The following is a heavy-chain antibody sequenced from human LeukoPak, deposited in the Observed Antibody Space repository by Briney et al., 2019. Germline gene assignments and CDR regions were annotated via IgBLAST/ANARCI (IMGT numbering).Heavy chain of an antibody. D-gene: IGHD2-2*03. V-gene: IGHV3-11*01. Sequence: EGSLRLSCAASGLSFSDNYMGWLRQPPGKGLEWLSYINSDGSMTKYTASVQGRFTISRDNAKRSLFLQMNNLRANDTARYYCAKGSHGWTFDVWGQGSQVTVSS. J-gene: IGHJ4*02. CDR3: AKGSHGWTFDV. CDR1: GLSFSDNY. CDR2: INSDGSMT.